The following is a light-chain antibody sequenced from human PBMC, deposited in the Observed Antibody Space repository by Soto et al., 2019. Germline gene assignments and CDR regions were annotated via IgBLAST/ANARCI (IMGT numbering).Light chain of an antibody. J-gene: IGLJ2*01. CDR2: EVS. CDR3: SSYSSSTTL. CDR1: SSDVGGYNY. Sequence: QSALTQPASVSGSPGQSITISCTGTSSDVGGYNYVSWYQQHPGKAPKLMIYEVSSRPSGVSNRFSGSKSDNTASLTISGLQAEDDADYYCSSYSSSTTLFGGGTKLTVL. V-gene: IGLV2-14*01.